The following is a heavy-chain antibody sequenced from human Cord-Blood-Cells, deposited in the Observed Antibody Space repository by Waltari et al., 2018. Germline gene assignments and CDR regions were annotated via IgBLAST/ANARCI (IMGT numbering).Heavy chain of an antibody. CDR3: ARGPLLYNGSGSYYFDY. CDR1: VGTFSSYA. V-gene: IGHV1-69*12. CDR2: IIPIFGTA. D-gene: IGHD3-10*01. J-gene: IGHJ4*02. Sequence: QVQLVQSGAEVKKPGSSVKVSCKASVGTFSSYAIRWVRQAPGQGLEWMGGIIPIFGTANYAQKFQGRVTITADESTSTAYMELSSLRSEDTAVYYCARGPLLYNGSGSYYFDYWGQGTLVTVSS.